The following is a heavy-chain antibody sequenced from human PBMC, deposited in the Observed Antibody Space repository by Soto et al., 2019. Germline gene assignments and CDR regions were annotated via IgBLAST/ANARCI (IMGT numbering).Heavy chain of an antibody. J-gene: IGHJ5*02. V-gene: IGHV3-23*01. D-gene: IGHD1-26*01. CDR2: ISGSGGST. Sequence: GGSLRLSCAASGFTFSSYAMSWVRQAPGKGLEWVSAISGSGGSTYYADSVKGRFTISRDNSKNTLYLQMNSLRAEDTAVYYCAKDIGPGRKASNWFDPWGQGTLVTVSS. CDR1: GFTFSSYA. CDR3: AKDIGPGRKASNWFDP.